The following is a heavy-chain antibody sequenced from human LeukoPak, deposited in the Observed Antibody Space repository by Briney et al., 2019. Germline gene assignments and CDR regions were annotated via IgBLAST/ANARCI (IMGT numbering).Heavy chain of an antibody. CDR1: GFTFSSYA. V-gene: IGHV3-23*01. J-gene: IGHJ1*01. D-gene: IGHD5-18*01. CDR2: ISGSGGST. Sequence: GGSLRLSCVVSGFTFSSYAMSWVRQAPGKGLEWVSAISGSGGSTYYADSVKGRFTISRDNSKNTLYLQMNSLRAEDTAVYYCAQDRAWIQFWSWGQGTLVTVSS. CDR3: AQDRAWIQFWS.